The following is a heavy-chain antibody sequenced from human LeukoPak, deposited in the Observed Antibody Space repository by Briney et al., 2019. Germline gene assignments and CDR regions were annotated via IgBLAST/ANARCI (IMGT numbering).Heavy chain of an antibody. CDR3: ARDYCRTTSCLES. CDR2: IWPDGSNK. CDR1: GFTFNSYD. D-gene: IGHD2-2*01. Sequence: GRSLRLSCAASGFTFNSYDMFWVRQAPGKGLEWVAFIWPDGSNKLYGDSVKGRFTISRDNSKNTVYLQMNSLRAEDTAVYYCARDYCRTTSCLESWGQGTLVTVSS. J-gene: IGHJ4*02. V-gene: IGHV3-33*01.